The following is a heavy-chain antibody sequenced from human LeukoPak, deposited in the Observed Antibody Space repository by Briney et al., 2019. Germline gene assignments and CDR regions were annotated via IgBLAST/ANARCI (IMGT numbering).Heavy chain of an antibody. CDR3: AKALGEGHYYYYYMDV. CDR2: ISGSGGST. J-gene: IGHJ6*03. D-gene: IGHD3-16*01. CDR1: GFIFSNYG. V-gene: IGHV3-23*01. Sequence: GGSLRLSCAASGFIFSNYGMSWVRQAPGKGLEWVSAISGSGGSTYYADSVKGRFTISRDNSKNTLYLQMNSLRAEDTAVYYCAKALGEGHYYYYYMDVWGEGTTVTVSS.